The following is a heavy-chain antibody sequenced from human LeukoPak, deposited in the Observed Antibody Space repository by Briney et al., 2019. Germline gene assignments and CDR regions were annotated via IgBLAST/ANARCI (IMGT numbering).Heavy chain of an antibody. CDR2: ISYSGTT. J-gene: IGHJ6*02. Sequence: SETLSLTCTVSGGSISSYYWTWIRQPPGKGLEWIGYISYSGTTNYNPSLKSRVTISVDTSKNQFSLKLSSVTAADTAVYYCARAERQLVPPYYYYYGMDVWGQGTTVTVSS. V-gene: IGHV4-59*01. D-gene: IGHD6-13*01. CDR1: GGSISSYY. CDR3: ARAERQLVPPYYYYYGMDV.